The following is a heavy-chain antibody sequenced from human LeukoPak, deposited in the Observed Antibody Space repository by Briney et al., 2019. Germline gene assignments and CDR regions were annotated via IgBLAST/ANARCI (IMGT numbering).Heavy chain of an antibody. D-gene: IGHD3-9*01. V-gene: IGHV4-39*07. CDR2: IYYSGST. J-gene: IGHJ5*02. CDR3: ARAGYDILTGYYPGSEWFDP. CDR1: GGSISSSSYY. Sequence: PSETLSLTCTVSGGSISSSSYYWGWIRQPPGKGLEWIGSIYYSGSTYYNPSLKSRVTISVDTSKNQFSLKLSSVTAADTAVYYCARAGYDILTGYYPGSEWFDPWGQGTLVTVSS.